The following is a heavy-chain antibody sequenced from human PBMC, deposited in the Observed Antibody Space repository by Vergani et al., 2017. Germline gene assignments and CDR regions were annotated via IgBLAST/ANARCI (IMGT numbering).Heavy chain of an antibody. Sequence: QLQLQESGPGLVKPSETLSLSCTVSGGSISSSSYYWGWIRQPPGKGLEWIGSIYYSGSTYYNPSLKSRVTISVDTSKNQFSLKLSSVTAADTAVYYCASEPQMEYSSSSGXFDPWGQGTLVTVSS. J-gene: IGHJ5*02. CDR2: IYYSGST. V-gene: IGHV4-39*01. CDR3: ASEPQMEYSSSSGXFDP. CDR1: GGSISSSSYY. D-gene: IGHD6-6*01.